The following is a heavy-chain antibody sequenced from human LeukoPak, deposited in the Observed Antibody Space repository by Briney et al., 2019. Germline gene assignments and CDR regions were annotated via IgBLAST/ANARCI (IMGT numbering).Heavy chain of an antibody. Sequence: GGSLRLSCAASGFTFSNAWMSWVRQAPGKGLEWVGRIKSKTDGGTTDYAAPVKGRFTISRDDSKNTLYLQMNSLKTEDTAVYYCKWYSSSWYFDYWGQGTLVTVSS. D-gene: IGHD6-13*01. CDR3: KWYSSSWYFDY. J-gene: IGHJ4*02. CDR2: IKSKTDGGTT. V-gene: IGHV3-15*01. CDR1: GFTFSNAW.